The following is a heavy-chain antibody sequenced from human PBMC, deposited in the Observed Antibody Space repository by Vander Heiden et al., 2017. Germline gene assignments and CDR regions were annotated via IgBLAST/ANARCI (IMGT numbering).Heavy chain of an antibody. CDR1: GYTFTGYY. CDR2: INPNSGGT. CDR3: AREWAAAGHPLDY. D-gene: IGHD6-13*01. Sequence: QVQLVQPGAEVQKPGASVKVSCKASGYTFTGYYMHWVRQAPGQGLEWMGWINPNSGGTNDAQKFQGRVTMTRDTSISTAYMELSRLRSDDTAVYYCAREWAAAGHPLDYWGQGTLVTVAS. J-gene: IGHJ4*02. V-gene: IGHV1-2*02.